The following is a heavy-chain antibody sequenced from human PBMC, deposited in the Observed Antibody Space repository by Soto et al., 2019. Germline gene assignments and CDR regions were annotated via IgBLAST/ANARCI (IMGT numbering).Heavy chain of an antibody. J-gene: IGHJ2*01. V-gene: IGHV4-59*08. CDR3: ASQHCGGSCYPYWYFDL. CDR1: GGSISNYY. Sequence: QVQLQESGPGLVKPSETLSLTCTVSGGSISNYYWSWIRQPPGKGLEWIGYIYYSGSTNYNPSLTRRVTISVDTPQNQFSLKLNSVTAADTAVYYGASQHCGGSCYPYWYFDLWGRGTLVTVSS. CDR2: IYYSGST. D-gene: IGHD2-15*01.